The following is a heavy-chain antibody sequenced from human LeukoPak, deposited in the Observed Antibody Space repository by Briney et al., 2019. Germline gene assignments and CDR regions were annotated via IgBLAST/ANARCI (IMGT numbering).Heavy chain of an antibody. V-gene: IGHV1-24*01. Sequence: ASVKVSCKVSGYTLTELSMHWVRQAPGKGLEWMGGFDPEDGETIYAQKFQGRVTMTEDTSTDTAYMELSSLRSEGTAVYYCATDPGRTVGAQARAFDIWGQGTMVTVSS. CDR1: GYTLTELS. J-gene: IGHJ3*02. D-gene: IGHD1-26*01. CDR3: ATDPGRTVGAQARAFDI. CDR2: FDPEDGET.